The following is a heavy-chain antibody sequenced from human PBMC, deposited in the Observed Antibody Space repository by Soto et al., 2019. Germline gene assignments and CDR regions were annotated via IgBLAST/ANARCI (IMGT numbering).Heavy chain of an antibody. CDR2: FYSGST. J-gene: IGHJ5*02. CDR3: ATTRGIAVGGSFDH. CDR1: GASISSRSSY. D-gene: IGHD6-13*01. Sequence: SETLSLTCIVSGASISSRSSYWGWIRQPPGKGLEWVGTFYSGSTYNNPSLKSRVAISVDTSKNQFSLKLSSVAAEDTAIYYCATTRGIAVGGSFDHWGQGTLVTVSS. V-gene: IGHV4-39*01.